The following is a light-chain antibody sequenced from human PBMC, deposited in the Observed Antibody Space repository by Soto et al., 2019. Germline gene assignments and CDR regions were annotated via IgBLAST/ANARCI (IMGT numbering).Light chain of an antibody. CDR1: QSVSSN. CDR3: QQYNNWRPWT. CDR2: GAS. Sequence: EIVMTQSPATLSVSPGERATLSCRASQSVSSNFAWYQQKPGQAPRLLIYGASTMSTGIPARFSGSGSGTEFNPGITTLQSDYVPVYECQQYNNWRPWTFGSAPEVEIK. J-gene: IGKJ1*01. V-gene: IGKV3D-15*01.